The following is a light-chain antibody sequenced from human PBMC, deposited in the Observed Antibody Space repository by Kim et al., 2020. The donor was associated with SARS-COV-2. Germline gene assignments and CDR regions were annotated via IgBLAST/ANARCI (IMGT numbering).Light chain of an antibody. V-gene: IGLV7-43*01. CDR2: DTN. Sequence: QTVVTQEPSLTVSPGGTVTLTCASTTGAVTNAYWPNWFQQKPGQPPRALIYDTNSRHSWTPARFSASLLGGQAALTLSGAQPEDEAEYYCLLFYRGSWVFGGGTKLTV. CDR1: TGAVTNAYW. J-gene: IGLJ3*02. CDR3: LLFYRGSWV.